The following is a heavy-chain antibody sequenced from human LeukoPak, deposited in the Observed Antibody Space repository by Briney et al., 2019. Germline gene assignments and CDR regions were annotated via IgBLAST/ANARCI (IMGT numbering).Heavy chain of an antibody. J-gene: IGHJ5*02. CDR3: ARDLYRDSLPVSWFDP. CDR2: ISDYNGNK. D-gene: IGHD4-11*01. V-gene: IGHV1-18*01. Sequence: ASVKVSCKASGYTFTSYGISWGRQAPGQGIEGMGWISDYNGNKNYAQKLQGRLTMTTATSTSTAYMELRSLRSDDTAVYYCARDLYRDSLPVSWFDPWGQGTLVTVSS. CDR1: GYTFTSYG.